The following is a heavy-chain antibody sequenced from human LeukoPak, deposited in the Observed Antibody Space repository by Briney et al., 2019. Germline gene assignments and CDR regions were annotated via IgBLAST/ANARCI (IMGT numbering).Heavy chain of an antibody. D-gene: IGHD6-13*01. CDR3: ARGIADPYSFDS. J-gene: IGHJ4*02. V-gene: IGHV4-4*07. CDR1: GGSINFYY. Sequence: SETLSLTCTVSGGSINFYYWSWIRQPAGKGLEWIGRIYSTGSTNYSPSLKSRVTISVDKSKNQFSLNLSSVTAADTAVYYCARGIADPYSFDSWGQGTLVTVSS. CDR2: IYSTGST.